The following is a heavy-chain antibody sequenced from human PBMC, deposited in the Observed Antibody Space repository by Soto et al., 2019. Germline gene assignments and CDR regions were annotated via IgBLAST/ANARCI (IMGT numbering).Heavy chain of an antibody. J-gene: IGHJ6*02. CDR1: CGSFIGYY. V-gene: IGHV4-34*01. CDR3: ARGGSSSWYPYYGMDV. D-gene: IGHD6-13*01. CDR2: INHSGGT. Sequence: SETLSLTCAFYCGSFIGYYWSWIRQPPGKGLEWIGEINHSGGTNYNPSLKSRVTISVDTSKNQFSLKLSSVTAADTAVYYCARGGSSSWYPYYGMDVWGQGTTVTVSS.